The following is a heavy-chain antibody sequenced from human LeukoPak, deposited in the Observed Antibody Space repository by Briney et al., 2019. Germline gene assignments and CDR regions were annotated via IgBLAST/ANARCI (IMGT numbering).Heavy chain of an antibody. V-gene: IGHV3-21*01. D-gene: IGHD6-6*01. CDR2: MSILSGIT. Sequence: GGSLRLSCVASGFTFSSDAMSWVRQPPGKGLEWVSSMSILSGITYYAESVKGRFTVSRDNAKNLLHLQMNSLRVEDTAIYYCAREFEYSTSGAGYWGQGTLVTVSS. J-gene: IGHJ4*02. CDR3: AREFEYSTSGAGY. CDR1: GFTFSSDA.